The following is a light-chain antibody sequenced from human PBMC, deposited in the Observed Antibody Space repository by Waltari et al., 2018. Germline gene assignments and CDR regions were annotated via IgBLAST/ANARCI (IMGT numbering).Light chain of an antibody. Sequence: EIVMTQASVTLSVSPGERATLFCRASQSVSSNLAWYQQKPGRGPRLLIYGASIRATGIPARFTGSGSGTEFTLTISRLQSEDFAVYFCQHYNNRPLTFGGGTKVEI. CDR2: GAS. CDR1: QSVSSN. J-gene: IGKJ4*01. CDR3: QHYNNRPLT. V-gene: IGKV3-15*01.